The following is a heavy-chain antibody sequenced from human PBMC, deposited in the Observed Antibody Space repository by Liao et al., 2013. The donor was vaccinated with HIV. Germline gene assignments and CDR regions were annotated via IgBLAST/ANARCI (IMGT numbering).Heavy chain of an antibody. CDR3: ARVTVGRWLTLRRENLGAY. V-gene: IGHV4-34*01. CDR1: GASFSHYY. J-gene: IGHJ4*02. CDR2: LITVEPP. Sequence: QVQLQQWGAGLLKPSETLSLTCTVSGASFSHYYWSWIRQPPREGTWSGLRKLITVEPPPTTRPSESRVTISVDTSRNHFSLNLTSVTAADTAVYYCARVTVGRWLTLRRENLGAYWGPGVLVTVSS. D-gene: IGHD5-24*01.